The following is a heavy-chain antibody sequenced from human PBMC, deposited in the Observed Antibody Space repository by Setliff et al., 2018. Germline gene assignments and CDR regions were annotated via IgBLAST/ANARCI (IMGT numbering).Heavy chain of an antibody. CDR1: GLSFRDHF. V-gene: IGHV3-72*01. CDR2: TRNKALNYAT. J-gene: IGHJ6*02. CDR3: AKGTPQDYYSMDV. Sequence: GGSLRLSCAASGLSFRDHFMDWVRQAPGKGLEWLGRTRNKALNYATEYAASVKGRFTISRDDSTNSFYLLMDSLRAEDMALYYCAKGTPQDYYSMDVWGQGTTVTVSS.